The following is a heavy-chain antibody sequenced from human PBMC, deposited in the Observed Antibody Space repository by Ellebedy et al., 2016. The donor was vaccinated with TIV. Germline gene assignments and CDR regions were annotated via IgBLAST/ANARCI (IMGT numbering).Heavy chain of an antibody. J-gene: IGHJ6*02. CDR1: GFTFSSFG. D-gene: IGHD3-10*01. Sequence: GGSLRLXXAASGFTFSSFGMNWVRQAPGKGPEWVAVTYYDGNNKYYADSVKGRFTISRDNSKNRLYLQMNSLRAEDTAVYYCARDSRGRTLNYGMDVWGQGTTVTVSS. CDR2: TYYDGNNK. V-gene: IGHV3-33*01. CDR3: ARDSRGRTLNYGMDV.